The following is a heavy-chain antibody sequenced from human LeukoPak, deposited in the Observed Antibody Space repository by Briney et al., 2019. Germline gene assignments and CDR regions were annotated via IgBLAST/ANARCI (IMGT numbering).Heavy chain of an antibody. J-gene: IGHJ4*02. Sequence: GGSLRLSCVASGFTFNSYAMHWVRQAPGKGLEYVSGISNNGGSTYYADSVKGRFTISRDNSENTLYLQMGSLRTEDMAVYYCAKGSDYGLADYFDYWGQGTLVTVSS. CDR2: ISNNGGST. D-gene: IGHD4/OR15-4a*01. V-gene: IGHV3-64*02. CDR3: AKGSDYGLADYFDY. CDR1: GFTFNSYA.